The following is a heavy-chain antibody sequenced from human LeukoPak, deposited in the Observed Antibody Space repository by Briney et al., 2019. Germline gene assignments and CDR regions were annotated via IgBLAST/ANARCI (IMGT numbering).Heavy chain of an antibody. D-gene: IGHD6-19*01. V-gene: IGHV4-39*02. J-gene: IGHJ4*02. CDR1: GGSMSISSYY. CDR2: IYYSGAN. Sequence: SEALSLTCTVSGGSMSISSYYWGWIRQSPGKGPEWIGSIYYSGANHYNPSLKSRVTMSVDTSKNQFSVKLTSVTATDTAVYYCVRVRGYWLVRGYLDYWGQGTQVTVSS. CDR3: VRVRGYWLVRGYLDY.